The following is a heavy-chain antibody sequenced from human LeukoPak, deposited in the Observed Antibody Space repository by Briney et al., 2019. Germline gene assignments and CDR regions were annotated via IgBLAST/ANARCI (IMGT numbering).Heavy chain of an antibody. J-gene: IGHJ4*02. CDR1: GYTFTGYY. Sequence: ASLKVSCKASGYTFTGYYMHWVRQAPGQGLEWMGRINPNSGGTNYAQKFQGRVTMTRDTSISTAYMELSRLRSDDTGVYYCAREENCSGGSCYYYWGQGTLVTVSS. D-gene: IGHD2-15*01. V-gene: IGHV1-2*05. CDR2: INPNSGGT. CDR3: AREENCSGGSCYYY.